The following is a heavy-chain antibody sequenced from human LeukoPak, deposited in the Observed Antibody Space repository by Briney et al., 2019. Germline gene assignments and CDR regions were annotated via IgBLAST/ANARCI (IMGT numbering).Heavy chain of an antibody. CDR1: GGSISSGSYY. CDR3: ARGPPSTVAASYFDY. CDR2: IYYSGST. D-gene: IGHD4-11*01. Sequence: SETLSLTCTVSGGSISSGSYYWSWIRQPAGKGLEWIGYIYYSGSTNYNPSLKSRVTISVDTSKNQFSLKLSSVTAADTAVYYCARGPPSTVAASYFDYWGQGTLVTVSS. V-gene: IGHV4-61*10. J-gene: IGHJ4*02.